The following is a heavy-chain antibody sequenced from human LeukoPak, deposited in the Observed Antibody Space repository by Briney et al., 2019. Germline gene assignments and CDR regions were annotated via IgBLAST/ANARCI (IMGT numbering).Heavy chain of an antibody. CDR2: INTDGSST. V-gene: IGHV3-74*01. Sequence: PGGSLRLSCAASGFTFGNYWMHWVRQAPGKGLVWVSRINTDGSSTSYVDSVKGRFTISRDNSKNTLYLQMNSLRAEDTAVYYCARVLCSGGSCYLDYWGQGTLVTVSS. CDR3: ARVLCSGGSCYLDY. CDR1: GFTFGNYW. D-gene: IGHD2-15*01. J-gene: IGHJ4*02.